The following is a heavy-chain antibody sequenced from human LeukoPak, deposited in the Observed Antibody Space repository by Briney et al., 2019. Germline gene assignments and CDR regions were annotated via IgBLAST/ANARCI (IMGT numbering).Heavy chain of an antibody. J-gene: IGHJ4*02. CDR2: ITSDGTNE. V-gene: IGHV3-30-3*01. CDR1: GFTFRAYI. Sequence: GGSLRLSCAASGFTFRAYIMHWARQAPGKGLEWVAVITSDGTNEYYADAAKGRFTISRDNSKTTLYLHMNSLRVEDTAVYYCARSNGWYLDYWGQGTLVTVSS. D-gene: IGHD6-19*01. CDR3: ARSNGWYLDY.